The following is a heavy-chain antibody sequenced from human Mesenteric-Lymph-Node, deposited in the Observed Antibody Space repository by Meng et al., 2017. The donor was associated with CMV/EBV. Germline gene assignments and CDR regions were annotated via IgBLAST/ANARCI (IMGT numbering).Heavy chain of an antibody. CDR2: INSDGSST. D-gene: IGHD3-3*01. Sequence: GESLKISCAASGFTFRTNWMHWVRQAPGKGLVWVSRINSDGSSTNYADSVKGRFTISRDNAKNTLYLQMNSLRVEDTAFYYCARDIRMLEYRDFDYWGQGTLVTVSS. CDR1: GFTFRTNW. J-gene: IGHJ4*02. CDR3: ARDIRMLEYRDFDY. V-gene: IGHV3-74*01.